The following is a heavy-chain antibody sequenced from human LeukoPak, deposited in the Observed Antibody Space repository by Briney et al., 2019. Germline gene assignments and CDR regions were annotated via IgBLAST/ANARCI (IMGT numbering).Heavy chain of an antibody. CDR1: GGSIRPYY. CDR3: ARETYSGYGGGYFDY. D-gene: IGHD5-12*01. Sequence: PSETLSPTCTVSGGSIRPYYWSWIRQSPGKGLEWIGYIHYSGSTSYNPSFKSRVTISSDTSKNQFSLKLSSVTAADTAAYYCARETYSGYGGGYFDYWGQGTLVTVSS. CDR2: IHYSGST. V-gene: IGHV4-59*12. J-gene: IGHJ4*02.